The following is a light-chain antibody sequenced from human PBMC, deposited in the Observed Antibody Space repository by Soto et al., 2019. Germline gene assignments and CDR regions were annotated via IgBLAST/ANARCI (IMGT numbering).Light chain of an antibody. CDR3: AAWDDSLNGPV. V-gene: IGLV1-44*01. J-gene: IGLJ2*01. CDR2: SNN. CDR1: SSNIGSNT. Sequence: QSVLTQPPSASGTPGQRVTISCSGSSSNIGSNTVNCYQQLPGTAPKLLIYSNNQRPSGVPDRFSGSKSGNSAPLANSGRQSEDEADYYCAAWDDSLNGPVFGGGTKLTV.